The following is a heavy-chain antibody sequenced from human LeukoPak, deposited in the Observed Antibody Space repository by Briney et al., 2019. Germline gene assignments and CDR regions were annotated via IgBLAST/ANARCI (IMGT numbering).Heavy chain of an antibody. D-gene: IGHD2-2*02. J-gene: IGHJ4*02. CDR1: GFTFTNYA. V-gene: IGHV3-23*01. Sequence: GGSLRLSCAASGFTFTNYAMSRVRQAPGKGPEWVSVIDGSDGSTYSADSVKGRFTISRDNSKNTLYLQMSSLRAEDTAVYYCAKGGRASCYTSSDYWGQGTLVTVSS. CDR3: AKGGRASCYTSSDY. CDR2: IDGSDGST.